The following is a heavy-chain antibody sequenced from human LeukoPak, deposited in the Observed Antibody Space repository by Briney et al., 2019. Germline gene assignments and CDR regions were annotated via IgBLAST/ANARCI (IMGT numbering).Heavy chain of an antibody. J-gene: IGHJ3*02. V-gene: IGHV4-61*01. D-gene: IGHD2-2*01. CDR2: IYYSGST. CDR3: AVVVVPAADSVAFDI. Sequence: SETLSHTCTVSGDSLSSGRDYWRWIRQPPGKGLEWIAYIYYSGSTNQNPSLKTRVTISVHTSKSQFSLKMSSVTAADTAVYYCAVVVVPAADSVAFDIWGQGTMVTVSS. CDR1: GDSLSSGRDY.